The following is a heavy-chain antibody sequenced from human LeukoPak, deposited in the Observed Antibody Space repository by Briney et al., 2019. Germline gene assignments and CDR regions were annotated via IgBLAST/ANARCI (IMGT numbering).Heavy chain of an antibody. CDR3: VRENWYYDY. CDR1: GYSFNNYY. D-gene: IGHD1-1*01. V-gene: IGHV1-2*02. CDR2: MYPKNGGT. Sequence: ASVKVSCKASGYSFNNYYIHWVRQAPGQGLEWVGWMYPKNGGTSYAQNFQGRVTLTRDTSITTAYMELSSLNSDDTALYYCVRENWYYDYWGQGTLVTVSS. J-gene: IGHJ4*02.